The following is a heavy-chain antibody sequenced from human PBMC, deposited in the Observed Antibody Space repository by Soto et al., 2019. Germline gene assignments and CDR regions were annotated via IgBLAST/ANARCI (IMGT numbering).Heavy chain of an antibody. D-gene: IGHD6-19*01. V-gene: IGHV4-4*02. CDR2: LLHSGTT. Sequence: QVQLQESGPGLVKPSGTLSLTCAVSGDSISSPKWCTWLRQPPGKGLEWIGDLLHSGTTNYNPSLMSRVTLSVDRPQNQFSLKLTSVTAAGTALYYCAYSTGWYRHDVWGQGTWVTVSS. CDR1: GDSISSPKW. J-gene: IGHJ3*01. CDR3: AYSTGWYRHDV.